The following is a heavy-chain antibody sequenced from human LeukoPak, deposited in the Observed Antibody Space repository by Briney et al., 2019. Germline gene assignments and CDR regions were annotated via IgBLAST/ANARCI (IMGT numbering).Heavy chain of an antibody. V-gene: IGHV3-30-3*01. CDR1: GFIFTNYA. CDR2: ISFDGGNK. CDR3: VKDKSSSSGFYRY. Sequence: PGGSLRLSCAASGFIFTNYAMHWVRQAPGKGLEWVALISFDGGNKYYADSVKGRFTISRDNSKNTLYLQMNSLRAEDTALYYCVKDKSSSSGFYRYWGQGTLVTVSS. J-gene: IGHJ4*02. D-gene: IGHD3-22*01.